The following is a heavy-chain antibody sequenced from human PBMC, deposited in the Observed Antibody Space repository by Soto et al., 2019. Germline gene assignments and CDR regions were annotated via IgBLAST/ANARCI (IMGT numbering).Heavy chain of an antibody. CDR2: IWYDGSKI. CDR1: GFTFSTYG. V-gene: IGHV3-33*01. Sequence: QVQLVESGGGVVQPGRSLRLSCAASGFTFSTYGMHWVRQAPGKGLEWVAAIWYDGSKIYYADAVKGRFTISRDNSKNTLYLQMNSLRAEDTAVYYCARDQAWGVVSYYYAMDVWGQGTTVTVSS. CDR3: ARDQAWGVVSYYYAMDV. J-gene: IGHJ6*02. D-gene: IGHD1-26*01.